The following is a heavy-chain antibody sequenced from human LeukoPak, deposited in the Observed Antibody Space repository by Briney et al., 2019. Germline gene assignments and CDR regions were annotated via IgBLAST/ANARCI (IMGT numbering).Heavy chain of an antibody. J-gene: IGHJ4*02. Sequence: GGSLRLSCAASVFPFYDYGMSWVRQAPGKGLEWFPGPNWNGGSTGYADSVQSRLTITTANAKNSPSLHMHSLRAEHTALYYSASTHYYDSSGYGINWGQGTLVTVSS. V-gene: IGHV3-20*04. D-gene: IGHD3-22*01. CDR1: VFPFYDYG. CDR2: PNWNGGST. CDR3: ASTHYYDSSGYGIN.